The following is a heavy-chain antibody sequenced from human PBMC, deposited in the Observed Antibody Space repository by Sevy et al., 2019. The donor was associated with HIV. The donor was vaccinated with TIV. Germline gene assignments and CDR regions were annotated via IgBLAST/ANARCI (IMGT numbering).Heavy chain of an antibody. Sequence: QLGGSLRLSCAASGFTFSSYSMNWVRRAPGKGLEWLSYISSSSSTIYYADSVKGRFTISRDNAKNSLYLQMNSLRAEDTAVYYCARPPPWGSDYFDYWGQGTLVTVSS. CDR1: GFTFSSYS. V-gene: IGHV3-48*01. CDR2: ISSSSSTI. CDR3: ARPPPWGSDYFDY. J-gene: IGHJ4*02. D-gene: IGHD7-27*01.